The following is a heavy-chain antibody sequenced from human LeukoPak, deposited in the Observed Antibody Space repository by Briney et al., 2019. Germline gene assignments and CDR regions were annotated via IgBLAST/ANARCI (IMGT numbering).Heavy chain of an antibody. D-gene: IGHD3-22*01. V-gene: IGHV3-23*01. Sequence: PGGSLRLPCAASGFTFSSYAMSWVRQAPGKGLEWVSAISGSGDSTYYADSVKGRFTISRDNSKNTLYLQMNSLRAEDTAVYYCAKSSLEARYYDSSGYQDYWGQGTLVTVSS. CDR3: AKSSLEARYYDSSGYQDY. CDR2: ISGSGDST. CDR1: GFTFSSYA. J-gene: IGHJ4*02.